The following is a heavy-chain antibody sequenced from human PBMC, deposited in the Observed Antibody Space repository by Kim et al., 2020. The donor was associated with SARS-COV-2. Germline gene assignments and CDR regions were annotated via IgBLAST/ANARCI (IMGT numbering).Heavy chain of an antibody. CDR1: GGSFSGYY. CDR3: ARQLGAIVVVIQLGAFDI. J-gene: IGHJ3*02. D-gene: IGHD3-22*01. CDR2: INHSGST. V-gene: IGHV4-34*01. Sequence: SETLSLTCAVYGGSFSGYYWSWIRQPPGKGLEWIGEINHSGSTNYNPSLKSRVTISVDTSKNQFSLKLSSVTAADTAVYYCARQLGAIVVVIQLGAFDIWGQGTMVTVSS.